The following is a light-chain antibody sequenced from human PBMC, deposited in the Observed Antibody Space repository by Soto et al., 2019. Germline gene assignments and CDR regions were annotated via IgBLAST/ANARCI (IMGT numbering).Light chain of an antibody. CDR1: QSVLYSSNNKNY. CDR2: WAS. V-gene: IGKV4-1*01. Sequence: DIVMTQSPDSLAVSLGERATINCKSSQSVLYSSNNKNYLAWYQQKPGQPPKLLIYWASTRESGVPDRFSGSGSGTDFTLTIGSLQAEDVDVYYCQQYYSIHPTLGQGTKVDLK. J-gene: IGKJ1*01. CDR3: QQYYSIHPT.